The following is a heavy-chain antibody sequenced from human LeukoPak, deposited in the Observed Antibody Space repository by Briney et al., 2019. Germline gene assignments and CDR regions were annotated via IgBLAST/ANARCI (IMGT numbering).Heavy chain of an antibody. CDR1: GGSIGSSSYY. J-gene: IGHJ4*02. D-gene: IGHD3-3*01. Sequence: TSETLSLTCTVSGGSIGSSSYYWGWIRQPPGKGLEWIGSIYYSGSTYYNPSLKSRVTISVDTSKNQFSLKLSSVTAADTAVYYCARDHNYDFWSGPKTCFDYWGQGTLVTVSS. CDR3: ARDHNYDFWSGPKTCFDY. CDR2: IYYSGST. V-gene: IGHV4-39*07.